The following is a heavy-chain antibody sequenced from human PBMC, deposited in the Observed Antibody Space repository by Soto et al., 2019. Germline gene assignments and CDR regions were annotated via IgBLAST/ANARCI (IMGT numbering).Heavy chain of an antibody. D-gene: IGHD3-10*01. CDR1: GFTFKNYD. Sequence: EVQLLESGGGLVQPGGSLRLSCVASGFTFKNYDMRWVRQAPGKGLEWISGISGSGGVTYYADSVKGRFTISRDNSKNTLYLQRNSLRAEDTALYYCAKDRKFRSYYESAGHYGNWGQGTLVTVSS. CDR2: ISGSGGVT. J-gene: IGHJ4*02. V-gene: IGHV3-23*01. CDR3: AKDRKFRSYYESAGHYGN.